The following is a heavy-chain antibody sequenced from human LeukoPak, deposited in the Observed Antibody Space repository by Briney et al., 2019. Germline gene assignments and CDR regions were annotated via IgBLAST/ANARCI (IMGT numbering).Heavy chain of an antibody. V-gene: IGHV3-7*03. CDR1: GFTFSSYW. Sequence: PGGSLRLSCAASGFTFSSYWMNWVRQAPGKGLEWVANIKQDGSEKNYVDSVKGRFTISRDNAKNSLHLQMNSLRVEDGAVYYCARSTGWILDLWGQGTLVSVSS. CDR2: IKQDGSEK. D-gene: IGHD5-18*01. CDR3: ARSTGWILDL. J-gene: IGHJ5*02.